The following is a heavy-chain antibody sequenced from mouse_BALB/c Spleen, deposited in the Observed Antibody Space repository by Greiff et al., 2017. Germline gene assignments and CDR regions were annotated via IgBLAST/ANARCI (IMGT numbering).Heavy chain of an antibody. CDR1: GFTFNTYA. Sequence: EAGGGLVQPKGSLKLSCAASGFTFNTYAMNWVRQAPGKGLEWVARIRSKSNNYATYYADSVKDRFTISRDDSQSMLYLQMNNLKTEDTAMYYCVRQSFYAMDYWGQGTSVTVSS. CDR3: VRQSFYAMDY. CDR2: IRSKSNNYAT. V-gene: IGHV10-1*02. J-gene: IGHJ4*01.